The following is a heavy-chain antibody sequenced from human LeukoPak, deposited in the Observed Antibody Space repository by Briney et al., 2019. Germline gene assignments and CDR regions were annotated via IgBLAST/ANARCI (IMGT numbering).Heavy chain of an antibody. CDR3: ASPRGAVAGTGWFDP. V-gene: IGHV1-69*04. CDR1: GGTFSSYA. Sequence: ASVKVSCKASGGTFSSYAISWVRQAPGQGLEWMGRIIPILGIANYAQKFQGRVTITADKSTSTAYRELSSLRSEDTAVYYCASPRGAVAGTGWFDPWGQGTLVTVSS. J-gene: IGHJ5*02. D-gene: IGHD6-19*01. CDR2: IIPILGIA.